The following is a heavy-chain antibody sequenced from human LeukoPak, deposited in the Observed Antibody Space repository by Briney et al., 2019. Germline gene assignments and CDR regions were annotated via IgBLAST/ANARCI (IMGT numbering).Heavy chain of an antibody. J-gene: IGHJ4*02. V-gene: IGHV3-74*01. Sequence: PGGSLRLSCAASGFTLSSYWMHWVRQAPGKGLVWVSRINGDGSSTNYAGSVRGRFTISRDNAKNTLYLKMNSLRAEDTAVYYCARVTDSSSWVIAYWGQGTLVTVSS. CDR1: GFTLSSYW. CDR3: ARVTDSSSWVIAY. D-gene: IGHD6-13*01. CDR2: INGDGSST.